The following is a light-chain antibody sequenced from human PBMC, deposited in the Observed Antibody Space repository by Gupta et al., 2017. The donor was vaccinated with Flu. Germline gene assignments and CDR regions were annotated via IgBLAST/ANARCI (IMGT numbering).Light chain of an antibody. CDR3: QYFDKSPT. CDR1: QSVQSSY. J-gene: IGKJ4*01. CDR2: GAY. Sequence: PATLSLAPRDRATRSCRASQSVQSSYLAWYQLRPGQAPRLLIFGAYRRAAGIPDRFSGSGSGTVFTLTISGLEPEDYGIFYCQYFDKSPTCGGGTKVEI. V-gene: IGKV3-20*01.